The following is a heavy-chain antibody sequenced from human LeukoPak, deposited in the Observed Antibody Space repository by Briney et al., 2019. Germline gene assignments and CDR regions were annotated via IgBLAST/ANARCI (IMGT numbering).Heavy chain of an antibody. D-gene: IGHD4-23*01. CDR3: ARAVGTSRNFFDY. CDR2: IYHSGST. J-gene: IGHJ4*02. V-gene: IGHV4-38-2*02. Sequence: SETLSLPCTVSGYSISSGYYWGWIRQPPGKGLECIGSIYHSGSTYYNPSLKSRVTISVDTSKNQFSLNLSSVTAADTAMYYCARAVGTSRNFFDYWGQGTLVTVSS. CDR1: GYSISSGYY.